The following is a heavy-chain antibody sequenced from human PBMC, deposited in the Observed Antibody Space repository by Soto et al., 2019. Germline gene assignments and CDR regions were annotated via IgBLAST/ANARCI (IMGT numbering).Heavy chain of an antibody. CDR2: ISPMFGTP. CDR1: GGAFTDYI. V-gene: IGHV1-69*01. D-gene: IGHD1-26*01. Sequence: QVQLVQSGAEVKKPGSSVKVSCKASGGAFTDYIFDWVRQAPGQGLEWMGGISPMFGTPKYAQKFQHRVTISADVSTGTAYMELTRLRFDDTAVYYCAGGRDQPPVGLYFESWGEGTRVTVSS. CDR3: AGGRDQPPVGLYFES. J-gene: IGHJ4*02.